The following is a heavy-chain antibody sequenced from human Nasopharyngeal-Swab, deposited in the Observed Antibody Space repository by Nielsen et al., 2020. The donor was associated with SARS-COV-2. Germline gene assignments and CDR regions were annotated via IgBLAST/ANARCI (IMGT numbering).Heavy chain of an antibody. CDR1: GGSISSDF. V-gene: IGHV4-59*08. CDR3: ARQSSSSWYGAFDV. CDR2: IYYSGGT. Sequence: SETLSLTCSVSGGSISSDFWTWIRQPPGKALEWIGNIYYSGGTNYNPSLESRVTMSIDTSKNQFSLKVTSVTAADTAIYYCARQSSSSWYGAFDVWGRGTLVTVSS. J-gene: IGHJ3*01. D-gene: IGHD6-13*01.